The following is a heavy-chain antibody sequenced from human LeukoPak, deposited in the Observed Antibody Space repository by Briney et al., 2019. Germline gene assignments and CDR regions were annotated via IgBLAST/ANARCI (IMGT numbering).Heavy chain of an antibody. Sequence: PGGSLGLSCAASGFTFSSYSMNWVRQAPGKGLEWVSSISSSSSYIYYADSVKGRFTISRDNAKNSLYLQMNSLRAEDTAVYYCARGIGWGYDSSGYYKFDYWGQGTLVTVSS. CDR3: ARGIGWGYDSSGYYKFDY. D-gene: IGHD3-22*01. J-gene: IGHJ4*02. CDR2: ISSSSSYI. V-gene: IGHV3-21*01. CDR1: GFTFSSYS.